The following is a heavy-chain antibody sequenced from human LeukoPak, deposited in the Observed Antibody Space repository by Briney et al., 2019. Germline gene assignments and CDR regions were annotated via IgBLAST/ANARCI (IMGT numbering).Heavy chain of an antibody. Sequence: WASVKVSCKASGYTFTGYYMHWVRQATGQGLEWMGWMNPNSGNTGYAQKFQGRVTMTRNTSISTAYMELSSLRSEDTAVYYCARMAAAGTRNWFDPWGQGTLVTVSS. CDR3: ARMAAAGTRNWFDP. CDR2: MNPNSGNT. CDR1: GYTFTGYY. D-gene: IGHD6-13*01. V-gene: IGHV1-8*02. J-gene: IGHJ5*02.